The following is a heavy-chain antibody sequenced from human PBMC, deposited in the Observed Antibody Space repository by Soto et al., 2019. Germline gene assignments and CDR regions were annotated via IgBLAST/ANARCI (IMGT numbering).Heavy chain of an antibody. D-gene: IGHD1-26*01. V-gene: IGHV3-74*01. Sequence: PGGSLRLSCEASGYNFSPFWMHWVRQAPGKGLVWVSHTNSDGSTIYYADSVKGRFTISRDNSKNTLYLQMNGLRAEDTAVYYCARDRVVVGPIDYYYAMDVWGQGTTVTVSS. J-gene: IGHJ6*02. CDR3: ARDRVVVGPIDYYYAMDV. CDR2: TNSDGSTI. CDR1: GYNFSPFW.